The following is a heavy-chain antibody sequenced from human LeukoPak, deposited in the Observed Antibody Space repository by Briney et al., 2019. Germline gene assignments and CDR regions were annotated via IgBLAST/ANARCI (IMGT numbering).Heavy chain of an antibody. CDR3: ARGGPPGYYYDYYMDV. CDR1: GGSISSYY. Sequence: SETLSLTCTVSGGSISSYYWSWIRQTPGKGLEWIGYIYYSGSTNFNPSLKSRVTISVDTSKNQFSLKMSSVTAADTAVYFCARGGPPGYYYDYYMDVWVKGTTVTISS. V-gene: IGHV4-59*01. CDR2: IYYSGST. J-gene: IGHJ6*03.